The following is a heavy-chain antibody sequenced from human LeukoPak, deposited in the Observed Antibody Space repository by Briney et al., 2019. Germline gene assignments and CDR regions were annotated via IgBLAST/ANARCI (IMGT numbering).Heavy chain of an antibody. CDR1: GFTFSSSG. CDR2: IRYDGSNK. J-gene: IGHJ6*03. CDR3: ARYRTIIAVAGPRLLYYYYYYMDV. V-gene: IGHV3-30*02. D-gene: IGHD6-19*01. Sequence: GGSLRLSCAASGFTFSSSGMHWVRQAPGKGLEWVAYIRYDGSNKYYADSVKGRFTISRDNSENTLYLQMNSLRAEDTAVYYCARYRTIIAVAGPRLLYYYYYYMDVWGKGTTVTVSS.